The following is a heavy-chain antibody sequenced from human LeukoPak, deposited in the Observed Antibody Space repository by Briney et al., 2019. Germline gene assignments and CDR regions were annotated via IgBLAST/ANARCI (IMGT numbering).Heavy chain of an antibody. D-gene: IGHD2-2*03. CDR2: ISGSGGST. CDR3: ARVGIVVVPADPDYYYMDV. J-gene: IGHJ6*03. CDR1: GFTFSSYA. Sequence: GGSLRLSCAASGFTFSSYAMSWVRQAPGKGLEWVSAISGSGGSTYYADSVKGRFTISRDNAKNSLYLQMNSLRAEDTALYHCARVGIVVVPADPDYYYMDVWGKGTTVTVSS. V-gene: IGHV3-23*01.